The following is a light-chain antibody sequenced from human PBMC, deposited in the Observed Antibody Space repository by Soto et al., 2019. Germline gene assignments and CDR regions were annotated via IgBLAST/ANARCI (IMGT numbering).Light chain of an antibody. J-gene: IGKJ1*01. Sequence: DIQMTQSPSTLSASVGDRVTITCRASQSIKSWLAWYQQKPGEAPKLLIYDASALPRGVPSRFSGSGSGTEFTLTISSLQPDDFATYYCQHYKMYSPWTFGQGTKVDIK. CDR2: DAS. V-gene: IGKV1-5*01. CDR1: QSIKSW. CDR3: QHYKMYSPWT.